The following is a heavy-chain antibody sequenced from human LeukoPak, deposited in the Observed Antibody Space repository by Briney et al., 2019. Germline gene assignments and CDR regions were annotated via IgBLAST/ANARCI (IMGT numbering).Heavy chain of an antibody. J-gene: IGHJ5*02. CDR3: AKDAPRIAAAGRNWFDP. Sequence: PGGSLRLSCAASGFTFSSYAMSWVRQAPGKGLEWVSAISGSGGSTYYADSVKGRFTISRDNSKNTLYLQMNSLRAEDTAVYYCAKDAPRIAAAGRNWFDPWGQGTLVTVSS. V-gene: IGHV3-23*01. CDR2: ISGSGGST. CDR1: GFTFSSYA. D-gene: IGHD6-13*01.